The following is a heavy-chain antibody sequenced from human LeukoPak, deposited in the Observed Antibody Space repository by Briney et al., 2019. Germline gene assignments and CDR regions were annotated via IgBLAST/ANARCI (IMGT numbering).Heavy chain of an antibody. CDR3: ARARGYYFDY. J-gene: IGHJ4*02. CDR2: IYHSGST. Sequence: SETLSLTCAVSGGSISSGGYSWSWIRQPPGEGLEWIGYIYHSGSTYYNPSLKSRVTISVDTSKNQFSLKLSSVTAADTAVYYCARARGYYFDYWGQGTLVTVSS. D-gene: IGHD3-10*01. CDR1: GGSISSGGYS. V-gene: IGHV4-30-2*01.